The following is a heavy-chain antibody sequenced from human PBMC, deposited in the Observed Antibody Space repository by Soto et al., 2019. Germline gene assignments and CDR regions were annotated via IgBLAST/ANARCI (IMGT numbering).Heavy chain of an antibody. CDR2: VNGTDSST. CDR3: AKPSSTTATTVGYH. J-gene: IGHJ5*02. V-gene: IGHV3-23*01. CDR1: GFTFSSYS. D-gene: IGHD1-1*01. Sequence: EVQLLESGGGLVQPGGSLRLSCVASGFTFSSYSMSWVRQAPGKGLEWVSAVNGTDSSTSYAGSVRGRFTISRDNSRNTVYLHMNSLRDEDTAVYYCAKPSSTTATTVGYHWGQGTLVTVSS.